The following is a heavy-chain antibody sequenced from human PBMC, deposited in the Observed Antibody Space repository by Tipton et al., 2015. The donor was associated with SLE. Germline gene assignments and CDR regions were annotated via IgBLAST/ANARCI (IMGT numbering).Heavy chain of an antibody. CDR3: AKDRVMGATSNFDY. D-gene: IGHD1-26*01. V-gene: IGHV3-23*01. J-gene: IGHJ4*02. Sequence: SLRLSCAASGFTFSNYAMTWVRQAPGKGLEWVSGISGSGTTTDYADSVKGRFTISRDNSKNTLYLQMNSLRAEDTAVYYCAKDRVMGATSNFDYWGQGTLVTVSS. CDR1: GFTFSNYA. CDR2: ISGSGTTT.